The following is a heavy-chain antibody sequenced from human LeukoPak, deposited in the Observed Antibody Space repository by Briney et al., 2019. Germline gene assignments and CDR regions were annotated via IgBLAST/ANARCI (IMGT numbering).Heavy chain of an antibody. Sequence: SQTLSLTCTVSGGSISSGGYYWSWIRQHPGMGLEWIGYIYYSGSTYYNPSLKSRVTISVDTSKNQFSLKLSSVTAADTAVYYCAREDTAMGDFDYWGQGTLVTVSS. CDR1: GGSISSGGYY. V-gene: IGHV4-31*03. CDR2: IYYSGST. CDR3: AREDTAMGDFDY. J-gene: IGHJ4*02. D-gene: IGHD5-18*01.